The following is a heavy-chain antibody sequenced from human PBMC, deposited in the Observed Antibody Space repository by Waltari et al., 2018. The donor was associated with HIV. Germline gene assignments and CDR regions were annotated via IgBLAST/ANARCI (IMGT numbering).Heavy chain of an antibody. Sequence: QVPMLVSGGGVVQPERFMRLLCAASGFPLRLYAMHWARQAPGKVLEWVEVITYDGTNKDYADYVKGRFTISRDNSKNTLYLQMNSLRTEDTAVYYCARDGHYYDSRPLDYWGQGTLVTVAS. CDR1: GFPLRLYA. CDR2: ITYDGTNK. V-gene: IGHV3-30-3*01. CDR3: ARDGHYYDSRPLDY. D-gene: IGHD3-22*01. J-gene: IGHJ4*02.